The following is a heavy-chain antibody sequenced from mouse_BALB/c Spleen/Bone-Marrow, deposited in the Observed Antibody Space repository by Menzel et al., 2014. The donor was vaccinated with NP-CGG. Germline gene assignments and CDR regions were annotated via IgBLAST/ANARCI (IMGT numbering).Heavy chain of an antibody. D-gene: IGHD2-10*02. Sequence: EVQLVESGGDLVKPGGSLKLSCAASGFTFSSYGMSWVRQTPDKRLEWVATISSGGSHTYYPDSVKGRFTISRDNAKNSLYLQMSSLKSEDTASYYCARRGYDNSYWYFGVWGAGTTVTVSS. V-gene: IGHV5-6*01. CDR3: ARRGYDNSYWYFGV. CDR2: ISSGGSHT. J-gene: IGHJ1*01. CDR1: GFTFSSYG.